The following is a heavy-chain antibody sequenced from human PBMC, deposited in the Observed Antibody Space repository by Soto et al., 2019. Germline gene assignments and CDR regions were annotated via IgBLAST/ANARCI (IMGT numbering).Heavy chain of an antibody. J-gene: IGHJ6*02. Sequence: SVKVSCKASGFTFTSSAVQWVRQARGQRLEWIGWIVVGSGNTNYAQKFQERVTITRDMSTSTAYMELSSLRSEDTAVYYCARKSSELPYYYFGMDVWGQGTTVTVSS. CDR2: IVVGSGNT. D-gene: IGHD1-7*01. CDR3: ARKSSELPYYYFGMDV. CDR1: GFTFTSSA. V-gene: IGHV1-58*01.